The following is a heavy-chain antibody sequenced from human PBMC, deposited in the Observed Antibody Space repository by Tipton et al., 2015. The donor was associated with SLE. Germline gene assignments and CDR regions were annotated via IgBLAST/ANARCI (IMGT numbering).Heavy chain of an antibody. CDR1: GGSISSRDYH. CDR2: IYYSGTT. J-gene: IGHJ6*02. Sequence: TLSLTCTVSGGSISSRDYHWGWIRQPPGEGLEWIGSIYYSGTTYYNPSLESRVTMSVDKSNNHFSLRLRSVTAADTAVYFCAKIEDIRYYLGLDVWGRGTTVTVSS. CDR3: AKIEDIRYYLGLDV. D-gene: IGHD2-15*01. V-gene: IGHV4-39*07.